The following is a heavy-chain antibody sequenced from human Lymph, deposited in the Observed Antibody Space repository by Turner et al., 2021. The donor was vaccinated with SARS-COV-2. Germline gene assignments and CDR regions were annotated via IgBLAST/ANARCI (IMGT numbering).Heavy chain of an antibody. CDR1: GLTFSGNY. V-gene: IGHV3-53*02. Sequence: EVRLVESVGGMIQPGGSLRLSCADSGLTFSGNYMTWFRQASGNGLAWVSVIYSGGSTFYADSVKGRFTISRDKSKNTRYLQMNSLRAEDTAVYYCARDLVVYGMDVWGQGTTVTVSS. CDR3: ARDLVVYGMDV. CDR2: IYSGGST. D-gene: IGHD3-10*01. J-gene: IGHJ6*02.